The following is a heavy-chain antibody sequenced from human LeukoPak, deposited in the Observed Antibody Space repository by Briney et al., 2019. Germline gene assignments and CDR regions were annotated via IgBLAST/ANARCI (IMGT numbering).Heavy chain of an antibody. CDR3: ARDLTGSSYFDY. CDR2: ISNDGSNK. V-gene: IGHV3-30-3*01. D-gene: IGHD1-26*01. CDR1: GFTFRTYA. J-gene: IGHJ4*02. Sequence: GGSLRLSRAASGFTFRTYAMHWVRQAPGKGLEWVAVISNDGSNKYYAGSGKGRFTLSRDNTKNTLYLQMNSLRAEDTAVYYCARDLTGSSYFDYWGQGTLVTVSS.